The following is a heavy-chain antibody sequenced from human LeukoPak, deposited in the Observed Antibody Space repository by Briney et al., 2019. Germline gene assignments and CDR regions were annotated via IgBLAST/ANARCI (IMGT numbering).Heavy chain of an antibody. CDR3: AKGPLDSSSWSDAFDI. V-gene: IGHV3-74*01. D-gene: IGHD6-13*01. J-gene: IGHJ3*02. CDR2: TDSDESNK. Sequence: GGSLRLSCAASGFPFSSYWMHWVRQAPGKGLVWVSRTDSDESNKSHADSVKGRFTISRDSSKNTLYLQMNSLRAEDTAVYYCAKGPLDSSSWSDAFDIWGQGTMVTVSS. CDR1: GFPFSSYW.